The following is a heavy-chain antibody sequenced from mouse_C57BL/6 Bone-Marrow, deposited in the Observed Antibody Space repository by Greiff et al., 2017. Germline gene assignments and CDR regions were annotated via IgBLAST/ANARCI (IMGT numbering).Heavy chain of an antibody. CDR1: GFTFSSYG. CDR2: ISSGGSYT. V-gene: IGHV5-6*01. D-gene: IGHD1-1*01. CDR3: ARQGSGSSFDWYFDV. J-gene: IGHJ1*03. Sequence: VQLQQSGGDLVKPGGSLKLSCAASGFTFSSYGMSWVRQTPDKRLEWVATISSGGSYTYYPDSVKGRFTISRDNAKNTLYRQMSSLKSEDTAMYYCARQGSGSSFDWYFDVWGTGTTVTVSS.